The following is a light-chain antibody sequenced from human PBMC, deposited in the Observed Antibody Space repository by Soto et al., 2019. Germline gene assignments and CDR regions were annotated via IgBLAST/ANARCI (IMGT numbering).Light chain of an antibody. CDR3: QPYNNWPLT. J-gene: IGKJ4*01. CDR2: DTS. V-gene: IGKV3-15*01. Sequence: EVVLTQSPDTLSLSPGETATLSCRASQSVDRYVAWYQHKPGQTPRLLIYDTSTRATGVPTRFSGSRSGAEFTLTINSLQSEDFAVYSCQPYNNWPLTFGGGTKV. CDR1: QSVDRY.